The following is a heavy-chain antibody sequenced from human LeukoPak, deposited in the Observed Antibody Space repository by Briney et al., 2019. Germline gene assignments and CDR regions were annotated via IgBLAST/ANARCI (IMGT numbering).Heavy chain of an antibody. CDR2: ISSSSSYI. Sequence: PGGSLRLSCAASGFTFSSYSMNWVRQAPGKGLEWVSSISSSSSYIYYADSVKGRFTISRDNAKNSLYLQMNSLRAEDTAAYYCARSITMIVVVLDAFDIWGQGTMVTVSS. CDR1: GFTFSSYS. D-gene: IGHD3-22*01. V-gene: IGHV3-21*01. J-gene: IGHJ3*02. CDR3: ARSITMIVVVLDAFDI.